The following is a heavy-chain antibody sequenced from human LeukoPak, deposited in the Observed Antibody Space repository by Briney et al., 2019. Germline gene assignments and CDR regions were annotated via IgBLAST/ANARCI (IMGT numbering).Heavy chain of an antibody. V-gene: IGHV3-23*01. CDR3: ASQSGSYFHDAFDI. CDR1: GFTFSSYG. D-gene: IGHD1-26*01. Sequence: GGSLRLSCAASGFTFSSYGMSWVRQAPGKGLEWVSAISGSGDATYYADSVRGRFTISRDNSKNTLNLQMNSLRAEDMAVYYCASQSGSYFHDAFDIWGQGSMVTVSS. J-gene: IGHJ3*02. CDR2: ISGSGDAT.